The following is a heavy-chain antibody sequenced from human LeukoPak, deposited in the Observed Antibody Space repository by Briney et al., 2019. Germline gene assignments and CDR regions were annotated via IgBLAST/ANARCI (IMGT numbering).Heavy chain of an antibody. D-gene: IGHD3-22*01. J-gene: IGHJ3*02. V-gene: IGHV1-18*01. Sequence: ASVKVSCKASGYTFTSYGISWVRQAPGQGLEWMGWISAYNGNTNYAQKLQGRVTMTTDTSTSTAYMELRSLRSDDTAVYYCAIDSSGYQDDAFDIWGQGTMVTVSS. CDR3: AIDSSGYQDDAFDI. CDR1: GYTFTSYG. CDR2: ISAYNGNT.